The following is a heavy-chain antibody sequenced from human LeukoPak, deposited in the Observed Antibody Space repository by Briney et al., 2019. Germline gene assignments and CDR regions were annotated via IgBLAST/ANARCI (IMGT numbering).Heavy chain of an antibody. D-gene: IGHD1-26*01. CDR1: GYTFTGCY. V-gene: IGHV1-2*02. Sequence: GASVKVSCKASGYTFTGCYIHWVRQAPGQGLEWMGWINPNSGGTNYAQNFQGRVTMTRDTSISTVYMELSRLTSDDTAVYYCARGLGAIGKGTLDYWGQGTPVTVSP. J-gene: IGHJ4*02. CDR3: ARGLGAIGKGTLDY. CDR2: INPNSGGT.